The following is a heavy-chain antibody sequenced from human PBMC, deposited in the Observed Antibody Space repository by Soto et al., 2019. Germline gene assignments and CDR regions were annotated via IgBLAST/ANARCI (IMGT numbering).Heavy chain of an antibody. V-gene: IGHV3-66*01. Sequence: PGGSLRLSCEASGFTCRDYYMSWVRQAPGKGLEWVSVIYSGGSTYYADSVKGRFTISRDNSKNTLYLQMNSLRAEDTAVYYCASLRYRVFDYWGQGTLVTVS. J-gene: IGHJ4*02. CDR1: GFTCRDYY. CDR2: IYSGGST. CDR3: ASLRYRVFDY. D-gene: IGHD3-9*01.